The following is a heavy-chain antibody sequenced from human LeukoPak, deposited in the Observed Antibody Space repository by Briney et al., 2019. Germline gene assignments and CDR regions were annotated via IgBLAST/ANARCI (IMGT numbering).Heavy chain of an antibody. CDR3: AKDYGFITPYCYFDL. J-gene: IGHJ2*01. V-gene: IGHV3-33*06. CDR1: GFTFSSYG. CDR2: IWYDGSNK. D-gene: IGHD3-22*01. Sequence: GGSLRLSCAASGFTFSSYGMHWVRQAPGKGLEWVALIWYDGSNKDYADSVKGRFTISRDNSKNTVYLQMNSLRAEDTAVYYCAKDYGFITPYCYFDLWGRGALVTVSS.